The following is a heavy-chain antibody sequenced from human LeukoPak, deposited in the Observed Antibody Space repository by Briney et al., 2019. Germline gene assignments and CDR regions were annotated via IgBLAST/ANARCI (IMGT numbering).Heavy chain of an antibody. J-gene: IGHJ5*02. CDR1: GFTFDDYA. V-gene: IGHV3-9*01. CDR3: AKSVVLWDWFDP. Sequence: QSGGSLRLSCAASGFTFDDYAMHWVRQAPGKGLEWVSGISWNSGSTGYADSVKGRFTISRDNAKNSLYLQMNSLRAEDTALYYCAKSVVLWDWFDPWGQGTLVTVSS. CDR2: ISWNSGST. D-gene: IGHD3-22*01.